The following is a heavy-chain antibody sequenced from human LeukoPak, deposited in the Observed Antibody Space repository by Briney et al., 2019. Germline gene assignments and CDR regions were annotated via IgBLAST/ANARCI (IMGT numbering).Heavy chain of an antibody. J-gene: IGHJ3*02. CDR2: IYHRGST. V-gene: IGHV4-59*12. Sequence: SETLSLTCTVSGGSISSYYWSWIRQPPGKGLEWIGYIYHRGSTYSNPSLKSRLTISMDSSKNQFSLKLSSVTAADTAVYYCARDPGTSAFDIWGQGTMVTVSS. CDR1: GGSISSYY. D-gene: IGHD4-17*01. CDR3: ARDPGTSAFDI.